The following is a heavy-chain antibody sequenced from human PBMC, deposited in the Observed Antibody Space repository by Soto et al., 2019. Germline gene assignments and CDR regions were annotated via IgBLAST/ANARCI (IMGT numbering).Heavy chain of an antibody. Sequence: QVQLQQWGAGLLKPSETLSLTCAVYGGSFSGYYWSWIRQPPGKGLEWIGEINHSGSTNYNPSLKSLVTISVDTSKNQFSLKLSSVTAADTAVYYCARAYSSGWYYYFDYWGQGTLVTVSS. D-gene: IGHD6-19*01. V-gene: IGHV4-34*01. CDR2: INHSGST. CDR3: ARAYSSGWYYYFDY. CDR1: GGSFSGYY. J-gene: IGHJ4*02.